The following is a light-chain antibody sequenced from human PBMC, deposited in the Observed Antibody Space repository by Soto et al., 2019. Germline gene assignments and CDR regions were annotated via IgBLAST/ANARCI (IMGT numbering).Light chain of an antibody. CDR1: QSVSTY. V-gene: IGKV3-15*01. Sequence: EIVMTQSPATLSVSLGDRATLSCSASQSVSTYLAWYQQKPGQATRLLIYGASTRATGIPARFSGSGSETDFTLTISSLQSEDFAVYYCQQYDSWPPSYTFGQGTKLEIK. CDR2: GAS. CDR3: QQYDSWPPSYT. J-gene: IGKJ2*01.